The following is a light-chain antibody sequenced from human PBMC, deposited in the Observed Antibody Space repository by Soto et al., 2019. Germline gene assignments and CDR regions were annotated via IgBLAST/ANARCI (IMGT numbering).Light chain of an antibody. J-gene: IGLJ3*02. V-gene: IGLV6-57*01. CDR2: EDN. CDR1: SGSIASNY. Sequence: NFMLTHPHSVSESPVKTVIISCTLSSGSIASNYVQWYQHRPGSSPTTVIYEDNQRPSGVPDRFSGSIDSSSNSASLTRSGLETEVEADYSCQSDDATNHVFGVGTKLPVL. CDR3: QSDDATNHV.